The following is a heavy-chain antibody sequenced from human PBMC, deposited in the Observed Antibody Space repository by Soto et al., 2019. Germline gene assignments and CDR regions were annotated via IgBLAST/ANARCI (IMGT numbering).Heavy chain of an antibody. CDR1: GGSISSGDYY. CDR2: IHYSGST. CDR3: ARHMYYDILTGYYFVAKDYYYYGMDV. J-gene: IGHJ6*02. D-gene: IGHD3-9*01. V-gene: IGHV4-30-4*01. Sequence: SETLSLTCTVSGGSISSGDYYWSWIRQPPGKGLEWIGSIHYSGSTYYNPSLKSRVTISVDTSKNQFSLKLSSVTAADTAVYYCARHMYYDILTGYYFVAKDYYYYGMDVWGQGTTVTVSS.